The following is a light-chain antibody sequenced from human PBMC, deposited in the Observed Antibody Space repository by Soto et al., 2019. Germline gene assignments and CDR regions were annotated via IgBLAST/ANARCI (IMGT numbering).Light chain of an antibody. CDR1: QSVSSSY. V-gene: IGKV3-15*01. Sequence: EIVLTQSPGTLSLSPGERATLSCSASQSVSSSYLAWYQQKPGQAPRLLIYDTSTRATGIPARFSGSGSGTEFTLTISSLQSEDFAVYYCQQYNNWPPWTFGQGTKVDIK. CDR2: DTS. CDR3: QQYNNWPPWT. J-gene: IGKJ1*01.